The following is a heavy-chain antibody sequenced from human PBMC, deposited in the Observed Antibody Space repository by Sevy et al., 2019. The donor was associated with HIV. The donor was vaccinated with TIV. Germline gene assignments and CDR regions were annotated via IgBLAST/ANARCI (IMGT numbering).Heavy chain of an antibody. CDR2: ISYTSTTI. Sequence: GGSLRLSCAVSVFTFNTYNMNWVRQAPGKGLEWVSYISYTSTTIYYADSVRGRFTISRDNAKNTLYLQMNSLRDEDTAGYYCASSDATSRFGYYYFAMDFWGQGTSVTVSS. D-gene: IGHD3-22*01. CDR3: ASSDATSRFGYYYFAMDF. CDR1: VFTFNTYN. V-gene: IGHV3-48*02. J-gene: IGHJ6*02.